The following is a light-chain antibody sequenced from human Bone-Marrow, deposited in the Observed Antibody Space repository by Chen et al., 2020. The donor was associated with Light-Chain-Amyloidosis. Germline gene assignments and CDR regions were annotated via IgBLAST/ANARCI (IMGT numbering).Light chain of an antibody. CDR2: GNN. CDR1: SSNIGAGLD. Sequence: QSVLTQPPSVSGAPGQRVTISCTGSSSNIGAGLDVNWYRQLPGTVPKLLNYGNNNRPSGVPDLFSGSKSGPSASLAIPGLLAEDEADYYCQSYDSSLSGVVFGGGTKLTVL. J-gene: IGLJ2*01. CDR3: QSYDSSLSGVV. V-gene: IGLV1-40*01.